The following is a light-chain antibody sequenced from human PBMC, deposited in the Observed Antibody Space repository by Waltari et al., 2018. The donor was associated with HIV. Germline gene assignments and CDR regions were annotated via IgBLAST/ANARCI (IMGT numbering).Light chain of an antibody. V-gene: IGLV2-14*01. CDR1: SSDVGAYNY. J-gene: IGLJ2*01. Sequence: QPASVSGSPGQSITISCTGTSSDVGAYNYVSWYQQHPGKAPKVMIYEVSNRPSGVSSRFSGSKSGNTASLTISGLQPEDEAHYYCSSYTSTTTLLFGGGTKLSVL. CDR2: EVS. CDR3: SSYTSTTTLL.